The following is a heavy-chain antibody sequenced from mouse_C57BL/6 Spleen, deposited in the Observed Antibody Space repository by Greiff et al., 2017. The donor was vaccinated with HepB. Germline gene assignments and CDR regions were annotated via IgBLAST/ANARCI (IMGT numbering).Heavy chain of an antibody. Sequence: DVKLQESGPELVKPGASVKMSCKASGYTFTDYNMHWVKQSHGKSLEWIGYINPNNGGTSYNQKFKGKATLTVNKSSSTAYMELRSLTSEDSAVYYWSRYDGYYPAWFAYWGQGTLVTVSA. CDR2: INPNNGGT. D-gene: IGHD2-3*01. J-gene: IGHJ3*01. CDR3: SRYDGYYPAWFAY. V-gene: IGHV1-22*01. CDR1: GYTFTDYN.